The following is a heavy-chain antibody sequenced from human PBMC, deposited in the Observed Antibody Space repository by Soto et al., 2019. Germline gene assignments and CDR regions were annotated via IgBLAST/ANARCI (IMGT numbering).Heavy chain of an antibody. J-gene: IGHJ5*02. CDR2: ISSSSSYI. Sequence: GGSLRLSCAASGFTFSSYSMNWVRQAPGKGLEWVSSISSSSSYIYYADSVKGRFTISRDNAKNSLYLQMNSLRAEDTAVYYCTRDASRDSSARGWFDPWGPGTLVTVSS. V-gene: IGHV3-21*01. D-gene: IGHD6-13*01. CDR1: GFTFSSYS. CDR3: TRDASRDSSARGWFDP.